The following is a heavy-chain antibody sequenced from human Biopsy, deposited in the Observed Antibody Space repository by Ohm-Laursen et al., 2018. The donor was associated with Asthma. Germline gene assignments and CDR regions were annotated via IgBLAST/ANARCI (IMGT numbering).Heavy chain of an antibody. Sequence: SETLSLTCTVSGGSITSSSYYWGWIRQPPGKGMEWIGSMYHSGSPYYHPSLKSRATISVNTSKNQLSLKISFVTAADTAVYFCVRHQYSSSWSTFDYWGQGALVTVSS. D-gene: IGHD3-22*01. CDR3: VRHQYSSSWSTFDY. CDR2: MYHSGSP. V-gene: IGHV4-39*01. J-gene: IGHJ4*02. CDR1: GGSITSSSYY.